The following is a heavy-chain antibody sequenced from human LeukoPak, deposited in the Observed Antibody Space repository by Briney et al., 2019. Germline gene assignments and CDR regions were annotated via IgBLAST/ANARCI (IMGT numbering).Heavy chain of an antibody. CDR1: GFTFRSYN. J-gene: IGHJ4*02. CDR2: ISSSSSYI. V-gene: IGHV3-21*01. CDR3: ARGASRADY. Sequence: GGSLRLSCTASGFTFRSYNMNWVRQAPGKRPEWVSSISSSSSYIYYADSVKGRFTISRDNAKNSLYLQMNSLRAEDTALYYCARGASRADYWGQGTLVTVSS.